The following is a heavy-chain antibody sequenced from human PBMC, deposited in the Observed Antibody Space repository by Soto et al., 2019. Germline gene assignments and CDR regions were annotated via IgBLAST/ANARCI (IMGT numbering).Heavy chain of an antibody. CDR3: ARLSGDSWFDF. D-gene: IGHD6-25*01. Sequence: SQTLSLTCAISGDSVSSNSATWVWIRQSPSRGLEWLGRTYYRSRWFNDYAGSVKGRITINPDTSNNQFSLQLTSLSPDDTAVYYCARLSGDSWFDFWGQGTRVTVSS. CDR2: TYYRSRWFN. J-gene: IGHJ5*01. V-gene: IGHV6-1*01. CDR1: GDSVSSNSAT.